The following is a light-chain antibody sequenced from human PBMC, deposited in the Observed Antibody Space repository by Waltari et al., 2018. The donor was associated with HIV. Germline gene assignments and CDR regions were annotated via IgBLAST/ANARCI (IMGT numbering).Light chain of an antibody. CDR2: DTS. V-gene: IGKV3-11*01. CDR1: QSVRSY. Sequence: EIVLTQSPPTLSFSPGERATLSCWASQSVRSYLAWYQQRPDQAPRLLIYDTSNRATGIPARFSGSGSGTDFTLTISSLEPEDFAVYYCQQRSSWPLTLGQGTNVEFK. CDR3: QQRSSWPLT. J-gene: IGKJ1*01.